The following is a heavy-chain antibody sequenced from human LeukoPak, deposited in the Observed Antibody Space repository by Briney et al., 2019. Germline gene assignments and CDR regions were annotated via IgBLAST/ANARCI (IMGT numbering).Heavy chain of an antibody. J-gene: IGHJ4*02. Sequence: GGSLRLSCAVSGFTFRTSWMTWVRQAPGRGLERVAIINPDGSEKYYLESLKGRITISRDNAENSVHLQMNSLKAEDTAIYYCARDRAYSAFDYWGQGTLVXVSS. V-gene: IGHV3-7*03. D-gene: IGHD1-26*01. CDR2: INPDGSEK. CDR3: ARDRAYSAFDY. CDR1: GFTFRTSW.